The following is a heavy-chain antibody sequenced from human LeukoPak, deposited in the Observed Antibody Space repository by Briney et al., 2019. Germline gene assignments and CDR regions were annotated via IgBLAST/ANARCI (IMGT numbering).Heavy chain of an antibody. Sequence: ASVKVSCTASGFTFTGYYMHWVRQAPGQGLQWMGWINPDSGGTNSAQMFQGRVTMTRDTSISTAYMELSRLGSDDTAVYYCARGTPLRFFNSAFDIWGQGTVVTVSS. J-gene: IGHJ3*02. V-gene: IGHV1-2*02. D-gene: IGHD3-3*01. CDR1: GFTFTGYY. CDR2: INPDSGGT. CDR3: ARGTPLRFFNSAFDI.